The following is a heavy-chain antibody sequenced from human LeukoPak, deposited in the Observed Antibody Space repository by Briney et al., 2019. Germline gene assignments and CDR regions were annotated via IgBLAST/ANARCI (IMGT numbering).Heavy chain of an antibody. CDR1: GFPLSSYA. CDR3: ARNRSYYMDV. D-gene: IGHD2/OR15-2a*01. CDR2: TSSSDPGT. Sequence: GGSLRLSCAASGFPLSSYAMSWVRQASGKGLEWVSATSSSDPGTYYADSVRGRFTISRDNAQNSLYLQMNSLRAEDTAVYYCARNRSYYMDVWGKGTTVTVSS. J-gene: IGHJ6*03. V-gene: IGHV3-23*01.